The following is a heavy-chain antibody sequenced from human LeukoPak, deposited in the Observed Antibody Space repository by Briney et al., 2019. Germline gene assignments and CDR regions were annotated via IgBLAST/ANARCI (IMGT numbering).Heavy chain of an antibody. Sequence: SETLSLTCTVSGGSISSYYWSWIRQPPGKGLEWIGYIYYSGSTNYNPSLKSRVTISVDTSKNQFSLKLSSVTAADTAVNYCARDRATYYYDSSGYYYVSSDAFDIWGQGTMVTVSS. CDR2: IYYSGST. CDR3: ARDRATYYYDSSGYYYVSSDAFDI. V-gene: IGHV4-59*01. J-gene: IGHJ3*02. D-gene: IGHD3-22*01. CDR1: GGSISSYY.